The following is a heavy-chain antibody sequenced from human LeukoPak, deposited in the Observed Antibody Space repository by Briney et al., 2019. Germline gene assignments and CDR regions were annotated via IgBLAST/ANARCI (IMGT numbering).Heavy chain of an antibody. J-gene: IGHJ4*02. V-gene: IGHV1-69*13. CDR3: ASSIAAAGSPDY. Sequence: ASVKVSCKASGGTFSSYAISWVRQAPGQGLEWMGGIIPIFGTANYAQKFQGRVTITADESTSTAYMELSSLRSEDTAVYYCASSIAAAGSPDYWGQGTLVTVSS. CDR2: IIPIFGTA. D-gene: IGHD6-13*01. CDR1: GGTFSSYA.